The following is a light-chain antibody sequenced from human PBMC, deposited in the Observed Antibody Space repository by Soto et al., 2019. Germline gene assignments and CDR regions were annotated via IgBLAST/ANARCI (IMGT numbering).Light chain of an antibody. J-gene: IGKJ1*01. Sequence: SGSVGDSVTITCRASKTISIWLAWYQQKPGKAXKXXXYKASTLKSGVPSRFSGSGYGTEFTLTISSLQPDDFATYYCQHYNSYSEAFGQGNKVDI. V-gene: IGKV1-5*03. CDR2: KAS. CDR3: QHYNSYSEA. CDR1: KTISIW.